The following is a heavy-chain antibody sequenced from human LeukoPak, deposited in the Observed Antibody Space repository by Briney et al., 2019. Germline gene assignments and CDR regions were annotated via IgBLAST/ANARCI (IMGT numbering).Heavy chain of an antibody. CDR2: FSYSGST. D-gene: IGHD3-10*01. J-gene: IGHJ6*02. V-gene: IGHV4-59*08. Sequence: SETLSLTCTVSGDSITSYYWSWIRQPPGKGLEWIGYFSYSGSTNYNPSLKSRVSISVDRSKNQFSLTLSSVTAADTAVYYCARSDYYGSGRGSFDVWDQGATVSVSS. CDR1: GDSITSYY. CDR3: ARSDYYGSGRGSFDV.